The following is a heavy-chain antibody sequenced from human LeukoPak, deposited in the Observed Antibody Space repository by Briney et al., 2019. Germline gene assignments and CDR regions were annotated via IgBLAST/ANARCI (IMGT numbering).Heavy chain of an antibody. CDR1: GGTFSSYA. D-gene: IGHD2-2*01. Sequence: GASVKVSCKASGGTFSSYAISWVRQAPGQGLEWMGGIIPIFGTANYAQKFRGRVTITADESTSTAYMELSSLRSEDTAVYYCARGLGIAAMSYFDYWGQGTLVTVSS. V-gene: IGHV1-69*13. J-gene: IGHJ4*02. CDR3: ARGLGIAAMSYFDY. CDR2: IIPIFGTA.